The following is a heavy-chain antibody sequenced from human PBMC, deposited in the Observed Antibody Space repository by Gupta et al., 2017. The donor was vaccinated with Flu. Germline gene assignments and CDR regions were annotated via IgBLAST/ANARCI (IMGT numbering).Heavy chain of an antibody. CDR2: TTSSGAPT. V-gene: IGHV3-11*01. Sequence: WIRQGPGKGLEWISYTTSSGAPTFYADSVKGRFTISRDNAKNTLYLQMTSLRAEDTAVYYCAREKGWTWFDPWGQGTLVTVSS. D-gene: IGHD2-15*01. CDR3: AREKGWTWFDP. J-gene: IGHJ5*02.